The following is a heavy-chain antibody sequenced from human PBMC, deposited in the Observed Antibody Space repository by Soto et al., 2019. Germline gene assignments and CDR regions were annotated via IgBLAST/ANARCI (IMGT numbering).Heavy chain of an antibody. CDR1: GGSISSGGYS. CDR3: ARVDTAMVYFDY. D-gene: IGHD5-18*01. Sequence: SETLSLSCAVSGGSISSGGYSWSWIRQPPGKGLEWIGYIYHSGSTYYNPSLKSRVTISVDRSKNQFSLKLSSVTAADTAVYYCARVDTAMVYFDYWGQGTLVTVSS. V-gene: IGHV4-30-2*01. CDR2: IYHSGST. J-gene: IGHJ4*02.